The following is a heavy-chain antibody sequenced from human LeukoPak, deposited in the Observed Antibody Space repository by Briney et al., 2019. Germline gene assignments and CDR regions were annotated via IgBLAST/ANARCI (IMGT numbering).Heavy chain of an antibody. CDR3: ARDGAGAVADGGYYYYYGMDV. Sequence: ASVKVSCKASGYTFTSYGISWVRQAPGQGLEWMGWISAYNGNTNYAQKLQGRVTMTTDTSTSTAYMELRSLRSDDTAVYYCARDGAGAVADGGYYYYYGMDVWGQGTTVTVSS. CDR2: ISAYNGNT. J-gene: IGHJ6*02. D-gene: IGHD6-19*01. V-gene: IGHV1-18*01. CDR1: GYTFTSYG.